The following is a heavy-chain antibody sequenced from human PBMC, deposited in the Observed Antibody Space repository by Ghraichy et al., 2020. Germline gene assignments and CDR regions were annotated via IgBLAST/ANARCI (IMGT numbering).Heavy chain of an antibody. CDR3: VRKQEGATYPFDY. CDR1: GFSLSNARMG. CDR2: IFSNDEK. V-gene: IGHV2-26*01. Sequence: SGPTLVKPTETLTLTCTVSGFSLSNARMGVSWIRQPPGKALEWLAHIFSNDEKSYSTSLKSRLTISKDTSKSQVVLTMTNMDPVDTATYYCVRKQEGATYPFDYWGQGTLVTVSS. J-gene: IGHJ4*02. D-gene: IGHD1-26*01.